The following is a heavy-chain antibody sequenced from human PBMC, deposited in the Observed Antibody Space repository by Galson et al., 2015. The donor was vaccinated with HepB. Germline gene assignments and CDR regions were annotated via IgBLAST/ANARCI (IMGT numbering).Heavy chain of an antibody. V-gene: IGHV1-46*01. D-gene: IGHD4-11*01. CDR2: INPRSGST. Sequence: SVKVSCRASGYTFTSYYMNWVRQAPGQGLEWTGMINPRSGSTSYAQKFQGRVTMTRDKSTSTVYMNLSSLRSEDTAVYYCARWGTTVISRRYYYGMDVWGQGTMVTVSS. CDR1: GYTFTSYY. J-gene: IGHJ6*02. CDR3: ARWGTTVISRRYYYGMDV.